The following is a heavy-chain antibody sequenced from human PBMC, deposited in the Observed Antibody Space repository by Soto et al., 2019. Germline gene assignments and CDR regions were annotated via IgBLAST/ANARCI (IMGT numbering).Heavy chain of an antibody. V-gene: IGHV4-30-4*01. CDR3: AKVRAYGMDV. J-gene: IGHJ6*02. CDR1: GGSISSGDYY. Sequence: QVQLQESGPGLVKPSQTLSLTCTVSGGSISSGDYYWSWIRQPPGKGLEWIGYIYYSGSSNYNPSLKSRVSISVDTSKNQFSLKLNSVTAADTAVYFCAKVRAYGMDVWGQGTTVIVSS. CDR2: IYYSGSS.